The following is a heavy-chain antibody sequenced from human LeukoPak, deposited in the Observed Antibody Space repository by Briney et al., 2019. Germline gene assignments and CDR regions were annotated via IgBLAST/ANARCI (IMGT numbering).Heavy chain of an antibody. D-gene: IGHD6-19*01. CDR2: ISSSSSTI. V-gene: IGHV3-48*01. CDR3: ARDIPGYSSGWRAFDI. J-gene: IGHJ3*02. CDR1: GFSVSSNY. Sequence: GGSLRLSCAASGFSVSSNYMSWVRQAPGKGLEWVSYISSSSSTIYYADSVKGRFTISRDNAKNSLYLQMNSLRAEDTAVYYCARDIPGYSSGWRAFDIWGQGTMVTVSS.